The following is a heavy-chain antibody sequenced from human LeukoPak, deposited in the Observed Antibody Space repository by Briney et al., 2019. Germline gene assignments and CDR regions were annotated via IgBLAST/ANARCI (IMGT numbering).Heavy chain of an antibody. J-gene: IGHJ4*02. CDR1: GFTLSDYY. CDR2: ISKTGSTK. Sequence: PGGSLRLSCTGSGFTLSDYYINWVRQAPGKRLEWVSQISKTGSTKYYSDSVQGRFTISRDNVKNSVSLQMKSLSAEDAAVYYCAREDYGGTNFDYWGQGALVAVSS. CDR3: AREDYGGTNFDY. D-gene: IGHD4-23*01. V-gene: IGHV3-11*01.